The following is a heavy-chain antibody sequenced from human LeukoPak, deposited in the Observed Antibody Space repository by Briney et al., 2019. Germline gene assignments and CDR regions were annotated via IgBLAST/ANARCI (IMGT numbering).Heavy chain of an antibody. CDR3: ARGGVTMTKSRGFDP. J-gene: IGHJ5*02. D-gene: IGHD3-22*01. Sequence: ASLKVSCKASGYTFTSHGITWVRQAPGQGLEWMGWISAYNGNTNYAQKLQGRVTMTTDTSTSTAYMELRSLRSDDTAVYYCARGGVTMTKSRGFDPWGQGTLVTVSS. CDR1: GYTFTSHG. V-gene: IGHV1-18*01. CDR2: ISAYNGNT.